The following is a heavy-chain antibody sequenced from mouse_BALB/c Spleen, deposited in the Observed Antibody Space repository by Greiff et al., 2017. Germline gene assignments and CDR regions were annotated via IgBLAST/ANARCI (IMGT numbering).Heavy chain of an antibody. D-gene: IGHD2-4*01. CDR1: GFTFSDYY. CDR2: ISDGGSYT. V-gene: IGHV5-4*02. Sequence: EVQVVESGGGLVKPGGSLKLSCAASGFTFSDYYMYWVRQTPEKRLEWVATISDGGSYTYYPDSVKGRFTISRDNAKNNLYLQMSSLKSEDTAMYYCARGHYDNDGGFAYWGQGTLVTVSA. CDR3: ARGHYDNDGGFAY. J-gene: IGHJ3*01.